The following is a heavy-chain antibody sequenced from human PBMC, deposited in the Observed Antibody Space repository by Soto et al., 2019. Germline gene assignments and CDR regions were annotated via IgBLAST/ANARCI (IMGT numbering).Heavy chain of an antibody. V-gene: IGHV3-74*02. CDR2: INSDGSVS. J-gene: IGHJ6*03. CDR1: GFTFSNYW. CDR3: ARGDCVGGTCYSLAGSFYYYMDV. Sequence: EVQLVESGGGLVQPGGSLRLSCAASGFTFSNYWMYWVRQAPGKGLEWVSRINSDGSVSSYADSVQGRLTISRDNVKNTLYLQMDSLRAEDTAAYFCARGDCVGGTCYSLAGSFYYYMDVWGKGTTVTVFS. D-gene: IGHD2-15*01.